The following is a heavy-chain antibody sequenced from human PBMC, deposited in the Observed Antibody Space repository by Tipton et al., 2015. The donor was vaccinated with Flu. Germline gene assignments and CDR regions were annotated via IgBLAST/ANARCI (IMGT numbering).Heavy chain of an antibody. CDR3: AANHYYDSSGYYFGVGAFDI. V-gene: IGHV1-18*01. Sequence: QVQLVQSGAEVKKPGASVKVSCKASGYTFTSYGISWVRQAPGQGLEWMGWISAYNGNTNYAQKLQGRVTMTTDTSTSTAYMELRSLRSDDTAVYYCAANHYYDSSGYYFGVGAFDIWGQGTMVTVSS. J-gene: IGHJ3*02. CDR2: ISAYNGNT. CDR1: GYTFTSYG. D-gene: IGHD3-22*01.